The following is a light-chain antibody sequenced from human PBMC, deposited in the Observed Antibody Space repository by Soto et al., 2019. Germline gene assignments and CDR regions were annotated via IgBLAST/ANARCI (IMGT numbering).Light chain of an antibody. J-gene: IGLJ1*01. CDR1: RTDVDNYDY. CDR3: TSYTSSTPFYV. V-gene: IGLV2-14*03. Sequence: QSVLPQPASVSVSPGQSIAISCTGVRTDVDNYDYVSRYQQHPGQVPQLIIYDVSNRPSGVSDRFSGSKSGNTASLTISGLQAEDEADYYCTSYTSSTPFYVFGTGTKVTVL. CDR2: DVS.